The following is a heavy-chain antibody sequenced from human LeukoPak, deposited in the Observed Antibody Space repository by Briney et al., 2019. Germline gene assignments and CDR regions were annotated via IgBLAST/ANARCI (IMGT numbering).Heavy chain of an antibody. Sequence: SETLSLTCTVSGGYISTNSYYWGWVRQPPGKGLECIGSMYYSGTTYYNASLKSRVTISVDTSKNQFSLKLSSLTAADTAVYYCAVTATPGHYFDYWGQGSLVTVSS. CDR1: GGYISTNSYY. D-gene: IGHD2-15*01. CDR3: AVTATPGHYFDY. CDR2: MYYSGTT. V-gene: IGHV4-39*01. J-gene: IGHJ4*02.